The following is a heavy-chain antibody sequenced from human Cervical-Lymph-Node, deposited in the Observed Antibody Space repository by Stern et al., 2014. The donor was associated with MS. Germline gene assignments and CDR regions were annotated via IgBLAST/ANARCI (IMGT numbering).Heavy chain of an antibody. V-gene: IGHV4-59*11. CDR3: ARGRWLQLLDF. J-gene: IGHJ4*02. D-gene: IGHD5-24*01. CDR2: IYDSEST. CDR1: GASISNQY. Sequence: QVQLVESGPGLVKPSETLSLTCTVSGASISNQYWTWVRQTPGKGLEWIGYIYDSESTNYSPSLKRRVTISLDTSKNQFSLMMTSMTAADTAVYYCARGRWLQLLDFWGQGTLVTVSS.